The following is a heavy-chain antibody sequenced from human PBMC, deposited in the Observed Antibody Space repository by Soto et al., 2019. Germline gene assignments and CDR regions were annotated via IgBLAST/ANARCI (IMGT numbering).Heavy chain of an antibody. CDR2: MYYSGFT. J-gene: IGHJ4*02. CDR3: ARRVYGGTYPAHFDY. CDR1: GGSISSGTYY. D-gene: IGHD2-15*01. V-gene: IGHV4-39*01. Sequence: SETLSLTCTVTGGSISSGTYYWDWIRQPPGKGLEWIGSMYYSGFTYYNPSLKSRVTISVDTSKNQFSLRLSSVTAADTAVYYCARRVYGGTYPAHFDYGGQGTLVTVSS.